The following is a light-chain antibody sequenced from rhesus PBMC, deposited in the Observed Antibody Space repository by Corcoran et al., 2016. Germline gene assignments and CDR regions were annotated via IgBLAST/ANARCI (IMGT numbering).Light chain of an antibody. CDR1: NSYIGGYNY. CDR2: EVS. V-gene: IGLV2-32*02. Sequence: QAALTQPRSVSGSPGQSVTISCTGTNSYIGGYNYVSWYQQHPGTAPKLMIYEVSKRPSGVSDRFSGSKSGNTASLTISGLQAEDEADYYCNSYAGSDTFIFGAGARLTVL. CDR3: NSYAGSDTFI. J-gene: IGLJ1*01.